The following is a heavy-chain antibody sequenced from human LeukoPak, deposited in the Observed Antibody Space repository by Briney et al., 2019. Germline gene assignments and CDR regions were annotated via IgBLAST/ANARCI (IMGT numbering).Heavy chain of an antibody. CDR3: ARAGVAPGGFDY. D-gene: IGHD2-8*01. CDR1: GYTFTSYD. J-gene: IGHJ4*02. V-gene: IGHV1-8*01. Sequence: GASVKVSCKASGYTFTSYDINWVRQATGQGLEWMGWMNPNSGNTGYAQEFQGRVTMTRNTSISTAYMELSSLRSEDTAVYYCARAGVAPGGFDYWGQGTLVTVSS. CDR2: MNPNSGNT.